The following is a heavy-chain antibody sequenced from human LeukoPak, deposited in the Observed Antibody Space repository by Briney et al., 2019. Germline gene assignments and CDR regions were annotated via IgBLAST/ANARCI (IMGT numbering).Heavy chain of an antibody. D-gene: IGHD3-3*01. V-gene: IGHV1-2*02. CDR2: INPNNGGT. CDR3: ARETGAIFGVVTN. CDR1: GYTFTDYY. Sequence: GASVKVSFKASGYTFTDYYMHWVRQAPGQGLEWMGWINPNNGGTKYAQKFQGRVTMTRDTSISTAYMEMSRLRSDDTAVYYCARETGAIFGVVTNWGQGTLVTVSS. J-gene: IGHJ4*02.